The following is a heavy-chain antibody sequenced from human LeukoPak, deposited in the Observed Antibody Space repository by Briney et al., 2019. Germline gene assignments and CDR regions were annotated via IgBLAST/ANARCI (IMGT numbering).Heavy chain of an antibody. D-gene: IGHD3-22*01. CDR2: ISYSGST. Sequence: SSETLSLTCTVSGASISSYYLRWIRQPPGKGLEWIGYISYSGSTNYNPSLKSRVAISVDTSKNQFSLRLSSVTAADTAVYYFSRHRYYYGSSGYYYQPWGQGTLVTVSS. V-gene: IGHV4-59*01. CDR1: GASISSYY. J-gene: IGHJ5*02. CDR3: SRHRYYYGSSGYYYQP.